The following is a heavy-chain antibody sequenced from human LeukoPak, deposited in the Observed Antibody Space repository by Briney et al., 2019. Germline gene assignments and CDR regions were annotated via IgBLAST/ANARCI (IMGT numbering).Heavy chain of an antibody. V-gene: IGHV3-23*01. D-gene: IGHD6-13*01. J-gene: IGHJ5*02. CDR1: GFTFSSHS. CDR3: AKAVPGIAAS. Sequence: GGSLRLSCVASGFTFSSHSMSWVRQAPGKGPEWVSAISGSGGSTYYADSVKGRFTISRDNSKNTLYLQMNSLRAEDTAVYYCAKAVPGIAASWGQGTLVTVSS. CDR2: ISGSGGST.